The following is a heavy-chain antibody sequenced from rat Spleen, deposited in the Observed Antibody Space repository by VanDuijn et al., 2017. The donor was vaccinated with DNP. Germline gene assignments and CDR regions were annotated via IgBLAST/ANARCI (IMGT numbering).Heavy chain of an antibody. CDR1: GFTFSSFA. CDR3: AGYITPTGYFDY. CDR2: ITSGGSNT. V-gene: IGHV5-25*01. J-gene: IGHJ2*01. D-gene: IGHD1-10*01. Sequence: EVQLVESGGGLVQPGRSLKLSCAASGFTFSSFAMAWVRQAPKKGLEWVATITSGGSNTYYPDSVKGRFTISRDNAKSTLYLQMDSLRSEDTATYYCAGYITPTGYFDYWGQGVMVTVSS.